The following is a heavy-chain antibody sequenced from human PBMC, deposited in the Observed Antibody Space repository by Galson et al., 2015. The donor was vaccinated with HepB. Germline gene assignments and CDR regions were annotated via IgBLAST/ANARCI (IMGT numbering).Heavy chain of an antibody. V-gene: IGHV2-5*05. CDR1: GFSLSTNGVG. CDR3: AHRTGTSGELFDF. D-gene: IGHD1-26*01. J-gene: IGHJ4*02. Sequence: LVKPTQTLTLTCTFSGFSLSTNGVGVGWIRQPPGKALEWVALIYWDDEKRYGPFLKSTDTITKDTSKNQVVLTMTNMDPMDTATYYCAHRTGTSGELFDFWGQGTLVTVSS. CDR2: IYWDDEK.